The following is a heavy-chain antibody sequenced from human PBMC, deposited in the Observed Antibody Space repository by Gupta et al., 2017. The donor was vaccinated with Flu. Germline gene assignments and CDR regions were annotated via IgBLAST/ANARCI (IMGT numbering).Heavy chain of an antibody. CDR2: MSPNSGNT. D-gene: IGHD2-8*01. CDR3: ARGIDAGFDY. V-gene: IGHV1-8*01. Sequence: QVQLVQSGAEVKNPGASVKVSCKASGYTFTNLDINWVRQDPGQGLEWMGWMSPNSGNTGYAQKFQGRVTMTRDTSISTHYMELSSLRSDDTAVYYCARGIDAGFDYWGQGTLVTVSS. J-gene: IGHJ4*02. CDR1: GYTFTNLD.